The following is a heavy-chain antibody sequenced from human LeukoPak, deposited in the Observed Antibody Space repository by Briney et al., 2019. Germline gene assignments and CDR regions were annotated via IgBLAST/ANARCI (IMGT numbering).Heavy chain of an antibody. Sequence: PSETLSLTCAVYGGSFGGYYWSWIRQPPGKGLEWIGEINHSGSTNYNPSLKSRVTISVDTPKNQFSLKLSSVTAADTAVYYCARSIAAAGTDWFDPWGQGTLVTVSS. CDR2: INHSGST. D-gene: IGHD6-13*01. J-gene: IGHJ5*02. CDR3: ARSIAAAGTDWFDP. CDR1: GGSFGGYY. V-gene: IGHV4-34*01.